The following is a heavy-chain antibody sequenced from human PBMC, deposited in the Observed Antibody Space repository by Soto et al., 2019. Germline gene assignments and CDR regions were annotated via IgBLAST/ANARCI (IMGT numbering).Heavy chain of an antibody. CDR3: ASGETDSRYYFDY. CDR2: INSDGGST. Sequence: EVQLVESGGRLVQPGGSLRLSCAASGLTFRTYWMHWVRQAPGKGLVWVSRINSDGGSTSYADSVKGRFTISRDNAKDTLYLQMSGLGAEDTAMYYCASGETDSRYYFDYWGQGTLVTVSS. V-gene: IGHV3-74*01. CDR1: GLTFRTYW. J-gene: IGHJ4*02. D-gene: IGHD7-27*01.